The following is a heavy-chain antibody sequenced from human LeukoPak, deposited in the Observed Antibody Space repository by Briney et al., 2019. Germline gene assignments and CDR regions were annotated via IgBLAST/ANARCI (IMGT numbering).Heavy chain of an antibody. CDR2: ISPSGGST. CDR1: GYTFTSNY. D-gene: IGHD6-6*01. V-gene: IGHV1-46*01. J-gene: IGHJ5*02. CDR3: ARSGYSSSFRWFDP. Sequence: ASVKVSCKAFGYTFTSNYMHWVRQAPGQGPEWMGVISPSGGSTTYAQKFQGRVTLTRDMSTSTDYLELSSLRSEDTAVYYCARSGYSSSFRWFDPWGQGTLVTVSS.